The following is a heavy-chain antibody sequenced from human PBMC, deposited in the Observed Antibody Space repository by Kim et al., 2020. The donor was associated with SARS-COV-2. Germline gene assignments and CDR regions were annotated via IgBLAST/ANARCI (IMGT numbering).Heavy chain of an antibody. CDR2: WFN. Sequence: WFNDTAVSMKSRITINPDTSKNQFALQLNSVTPEDTAVYYCARSYRGYDYWGQGTLVTVSS. J-gene: IGHJ4*02. CDR3: ARSYRGYDY. D-gene: IGHD5-12*01. V-gene: IGHV6-1*01.